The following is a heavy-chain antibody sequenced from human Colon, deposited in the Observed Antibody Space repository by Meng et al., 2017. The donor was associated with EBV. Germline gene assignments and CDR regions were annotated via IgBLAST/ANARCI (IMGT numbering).Heavy chain of an antibody. Sequence: QVQLVQSGAEVKKPXXSVTVSCTPSGYSFSSYAINWVRQAPGQRLEWMGWINGGDGDTKYSQKFQGRVSLTRDTSATTAYLEVSSLRSEDTAVYYCARAQCSRTTCYGDLDYWGQGTLVHVSS. CDR1: GYSFSSYA. V-gene: IGHV1-3*01. CDR2: INGGDGDT. J-gene: IGHJ4*02. D-gene: IGHD2-2*01. CDR3: ARAQCSRTTCYGDLDY.